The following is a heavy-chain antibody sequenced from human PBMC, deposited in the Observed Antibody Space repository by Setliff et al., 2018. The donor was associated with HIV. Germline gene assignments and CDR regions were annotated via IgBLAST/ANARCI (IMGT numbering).Heavy chain of an antibody. V-gene: IGHV3-53*05. CDR2: IYSGGDT. CDR3: ARDPSGTAFSLSSYYMDV. D-gene: IGHD2-21*02. CDR1: GFTVSTYY. J-gene: IGHJ6*03. Sequence: QPGGSLRLSCAASGFTVSTYYMSWVRQAPGKGLEWISTIYSGGDTYHADSVKGRVTLSRDNSKNTLYLQMNSLTPEDTAAYYCARDPSGTAFSLSSYYMDVWGKGTTVTVSS.